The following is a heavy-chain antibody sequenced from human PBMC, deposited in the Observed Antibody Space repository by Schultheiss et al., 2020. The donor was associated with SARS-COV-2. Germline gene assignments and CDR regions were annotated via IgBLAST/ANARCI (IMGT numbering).Heavy chain of an antibody. CDR1: GGSISSYY. Sequence: SETLSLTCTVSGGSISSYYWSWIRQPPGKGLEWIGYIYYSGSTYYNPSLKSRVTISVDTSKNQFSLKLSSVTAADTAVYYCARTIKNGMDVWGQGTTVTVSS. CDR3: ARTIKNGMDV. CDR2: IYYSGST. J-gene: IGHJ6*02. D-gene: IGHD4/OR15-4a*01. V-gene: IGHV4-59*08.